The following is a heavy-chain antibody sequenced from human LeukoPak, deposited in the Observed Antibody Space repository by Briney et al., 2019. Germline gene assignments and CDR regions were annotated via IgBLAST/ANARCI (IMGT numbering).Heavy chain of an antibody. CDR3: ARGGQLAFDY. D-gene: IGHD6-13*01. V-gene: IGHV4-61*01. CDR2: IYYSGST. CDR1: GGSISSSSYY. Sequence: SETLSLTCTVSGGSISSSSYYWSWIRQPPGKGLEWIGYIYYSGSTNYNPSLKSRVTISVDTSKNQFSLKLSSVTAADTAVYYCARGGQLAFDYWGQGTLVTVSS. J-gene: IGHJ4*02.